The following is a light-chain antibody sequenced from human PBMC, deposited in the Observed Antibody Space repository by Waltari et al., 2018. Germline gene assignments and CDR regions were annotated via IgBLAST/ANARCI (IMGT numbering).Light chain of an antibody. V-gene: IGLV3-21*02. CDR3: QIWDTLSHHFV. CDR1: NLERRS. CDR2: DDI. Sequence: SFVLTQPPSVSVAPGQTDRITCGGNNLERRSINWYQQKPGQAPVLVVYDDIDRPSGIPERLSGSKSGNTATLSITRVEAGDEADYYCQIWDTLSHHFVFGAGTKVTVL. J-gene: IGLJ1*01.